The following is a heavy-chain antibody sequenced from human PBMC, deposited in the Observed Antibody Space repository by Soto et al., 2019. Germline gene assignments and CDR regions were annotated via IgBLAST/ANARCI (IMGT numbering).Heavy chain of an antibody. J-gene: IGHJ4*02. CDR3: ARSPEATVTAFDF. V-gene: IGHV4-31*03. D-gene: IGHD4-17*01. CDR2: IYYSGST. Sequence: SETLSLTCTVSGVSISSGGYYWSWIRQRPGKGLEWIGYIYYSGSTYYNPSLKSRVTISVDTSKNQFSLKLSSVTAADTAVYYCARSPEATVTAFDFWGLGTLVTVSS. CDR1: GVSISSGGYY.